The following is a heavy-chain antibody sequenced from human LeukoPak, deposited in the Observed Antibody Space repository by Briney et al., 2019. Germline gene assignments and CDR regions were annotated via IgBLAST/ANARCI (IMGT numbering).Heavy chain of an antibody. D-gene: IGHD1-26*01. CDR1: GGSFSGYY. Sequence: KPSETLSLTCAVYGGSFSGYYWSWIRQPPGKGLEWIGEINHSGSTNYNPSLKSRVTISVDTSKNQFSLKLSSVTAADTAVYYCARHLSGSYSRYYYYMDVWGKGTTVTVSS. CDR2: INHSGST. J-gene: IGHJ6*03. CDR3: ARHLSGSYSRYYYYMDV. V-gene: IGHV4-34*01.